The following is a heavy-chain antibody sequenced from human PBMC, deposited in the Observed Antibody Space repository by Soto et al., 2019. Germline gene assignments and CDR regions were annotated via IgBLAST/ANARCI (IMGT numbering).Heavy chain of an antibody. D-gene: IGHD2-15*01. V-gene: IGHV4-59*08. Sequence: SETLSLTCTVSGGSISSYYWSWIRQPPGKGLEWIGYIYYSGSTNYNPSLKSRVTISVDTSKNQFSLKLSSVTAADTAVYYCARLGYCSGGSCYGLTYYFDYWGQGTLVTVS. CDR1: GGSISSYY. J-gene: IGHJ4*02. CDR3: ARLGYCSGGSCYGLTYYFDY. CDR2: IYYSGST.